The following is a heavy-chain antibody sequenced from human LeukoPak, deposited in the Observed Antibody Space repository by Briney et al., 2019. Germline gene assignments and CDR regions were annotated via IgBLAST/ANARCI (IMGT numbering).Heavy chain of an antibody. CDR2: ISWNSGSV. D-gene: IGHD6-19*01. CDR3: AKGFSSGWYLGPGDY. Sequence: GGSLRPSRAASGFTFDDYAMHWVRQAPGKGLEWVSGISWNSGSVGYVDSVKGRFTISRDNAKNSLYLQMNSLRAEDMALYYCAKGFSSGWYLGPGDYWGQGTLVTVSS. CDR1: GFTFDDYA. V-gene: IGHV3-9*03. J-gene: IGHJ4*02.